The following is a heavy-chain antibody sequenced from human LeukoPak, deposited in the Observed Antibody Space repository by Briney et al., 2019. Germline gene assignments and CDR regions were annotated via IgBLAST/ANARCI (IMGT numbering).Heavy chain of an antibody. CDR2: VSGSGAST. D-gene: IGHD1-26*01. Sequence: QPGGSLRLSCLTSGFTLSTNAMSWVRQAPGKGLEWISGVSGSGASTYYADSVKGRFTISRDDSRNTLYLQMNSLRGDDTAVYYCAKDVGKWESLHSFDYWGQGTLVTVSS. CDR3: AKDVGKWESLHSFDY. V-gene: IGHV3-23*01. CDR1: GFTLSTNA. J-gene: IGHJ4*02.